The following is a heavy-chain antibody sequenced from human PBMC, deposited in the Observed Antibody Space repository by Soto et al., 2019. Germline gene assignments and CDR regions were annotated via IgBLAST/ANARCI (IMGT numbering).Heavy chain of an antibody. J-gene: IGHJ6*02. CDR1: GGAFGSYG. CDR2: IIPNFGAP. Sequence: SVKVSCKXSGGAFGSYGISWVRRAPGQGLEWVGGIIPNFGAPNYAQKFHGRVTILADSSTSTAYMELSGLKSEDTAVYYCARDLVLYGLDVWGQGTTVTVSS. V-gene: IGHV1-69*06. D-gene: IGHD2-15*01. CDR3: ARDLVLYGLDV.